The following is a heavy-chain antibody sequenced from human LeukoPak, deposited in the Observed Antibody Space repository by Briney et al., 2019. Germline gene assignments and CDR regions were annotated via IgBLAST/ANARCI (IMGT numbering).Heavy chain of an antibody. J-gene: IGHJ4*02. Sequence: SETLSLTCTISGGSISSGSYYWRWIRQPAGKGLEWIGRIYTSGSTNYNPSLKSRVTISVDTSKNQFSLKLSSVTAADTAVYYCARSEADDYVWGSYRPGGALDYWGQGTLVTVSS. CDR1: GGSISSGSYY. CDR3: ARSEADDYVWGSYRPGGALDY. V-gene: IGHV4-61*02. CDR2: IYTSGST. D-gene: IGHD3-16*02.